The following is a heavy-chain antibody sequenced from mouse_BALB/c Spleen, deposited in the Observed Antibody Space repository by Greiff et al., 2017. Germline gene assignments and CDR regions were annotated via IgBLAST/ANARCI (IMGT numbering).Heavy chain of an antibody. CDR2: ISSGSSTI. CDR3: ARSRDYYGSSYFDY. D-gene: IGHD1-1*01. Sequence: DVMLVESGGGLVQPGGSRKLSCAASGFTFSSFGMHWVRQAPEKGLEWVAYISSGSSTIYYADTVKGRFTISRDNPKNTLFLQMTSLRSEDTAMYYCARSRDYYGSSYFDYWGQGTTLTVSS. V-gene: IGHV5-17*02. CDR1: GFTFSSFG. J-gene: IGHJ2*01.